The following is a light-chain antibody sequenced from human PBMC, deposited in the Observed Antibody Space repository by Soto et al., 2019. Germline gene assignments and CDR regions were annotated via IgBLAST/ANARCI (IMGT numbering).Light chain of an antibody. CDR3: QVWDRSSDHWV. CDR2: YDR. J-gene: IGLJ3*02. CDR1: NIGGKS. Sequence: SYELTQPPSVSLAPGQTATITCGGDNIGGKSVHWYQQKPGQAPVVVMFYDRDRPSGIPERFSGSNTGTTATLTISRVEAGDEADYYCQVWDRSSDHWVFGGGTKLTVL. V-gene: IGLV3-21*04.